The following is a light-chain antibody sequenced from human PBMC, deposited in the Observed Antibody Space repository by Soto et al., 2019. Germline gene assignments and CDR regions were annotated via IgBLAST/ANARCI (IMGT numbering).Light chain of an antibody. CDR3: QVWDSSSDHPVE. V-gene: IGLV3-21*02. CDR2: DDS. J-gene: IGLJ2*01. CDR1: NIGSKS. Sequence: SYVLTQSPSVSVAPGQTARITCGGNNIGSKSVHWYLQKPGQAPVLVVYDDSARPSGIPERFSGSNSGNTATLTISRVEAGDEADYYCQVWDSSSDHPVEFVGGTKLTV.